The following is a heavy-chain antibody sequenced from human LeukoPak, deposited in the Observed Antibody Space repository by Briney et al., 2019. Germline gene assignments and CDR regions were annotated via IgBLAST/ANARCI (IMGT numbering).Heavy chain of an antibody. CDR1: GFTFDDYA. Sequence: GGSLRLSCAASGFTFDDYAMHWVRQAPGKGLECVSLISGDGGSTYYADSVKGRFTISRDNSKNSLYLQMNSLRTEDTALYYCAKDGGYYGSGSLYYYYGMDVWGQGTTVTVSS. CDR3: AKDGGYYGSGSLYYYYGMDV. V-gene: IGHV3-43*02. D-gene: IGHD3-10*01. J-gene: IGHJ6*02. CDR2: ISGDGGST.